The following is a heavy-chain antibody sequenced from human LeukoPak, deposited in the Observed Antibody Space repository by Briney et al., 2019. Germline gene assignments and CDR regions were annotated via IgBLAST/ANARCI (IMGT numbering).Heavy chain of an antibody. CDR3: ARDVRFGELRRSIDY. Sequence: SSETLSLTCTVSGGSISSSSYYWGWIRQPPGKGLEWIGSIYYSGSTYYNPSLKSRATISVDTSKNQFSLKLSSVTAADTAVYYCARDVRFGELRRSIDYWGQGTLVTVSS. CDR1: GGSISSSSYY. V-gene: IGHV4-39*07. J-gene: IGHJ4*02. D-gene: IGHD3-10*01. CDR2: IYYSGST.